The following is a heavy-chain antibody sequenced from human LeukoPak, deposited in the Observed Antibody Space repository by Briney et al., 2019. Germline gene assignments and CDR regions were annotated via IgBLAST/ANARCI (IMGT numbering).Heavy chain of an antibody. CDR2: INQRGST. J-gene: IGHJ4*02. Sequence: SETLSLTCAVYGGSFSGYYCSWIRQPPGKGLEWIGEINQRGSTNYNPCLKNRVTISVDPSKNQFSLKLSSVTPADTAVYYCARGESIVVVPPANYYFDYWGQGTLVPVSS. D-gene: IGHD2-2*01. CDR3: ARGESIVVVPPANYYFDY. CDR1: GGSFSGYY. V-gene: IGHV4-34*01.